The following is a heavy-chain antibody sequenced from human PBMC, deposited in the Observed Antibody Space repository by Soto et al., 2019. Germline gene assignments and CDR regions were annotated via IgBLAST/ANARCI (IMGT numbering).Heavy chain of an antibody. CDR3: ARGLVGGGTNYYGSGNLYYMDV. CDR2: IYYSGST. J-gene: IGHJ6*03. D-gene: IGHD3-10*01. Sequence: PSETLSLTCTVSGGSISSYYWSWIRQPPGKGLEWIGYIYYSGSTNYNPPLKSRVTISVDTSKNQFSLKLSSVTAADTAVYYCARGLVGGGTNYYGSGNLYYMDVWGKGTTVTVSS. CDR1: GGSISSYY. V-gene: IGHV4-59*01.